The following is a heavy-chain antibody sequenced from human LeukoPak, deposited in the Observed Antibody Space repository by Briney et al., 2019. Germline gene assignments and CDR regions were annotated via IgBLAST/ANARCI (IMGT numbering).Heavy chain of an antibody. V-gene: IGHV1-46*01. D-gene: IGHD2-2*01. Sequence: GASVKVSCKASGYTFTSYYMHWVRQAPGQGLEWMGIINPSGGSTSYAQEFQGRVTMTRDMSTSTVYMELSSLRSEDTAVYYCARGSISCGSTSCSNWFDPWGQGTLVTVSS. CDR2: INPSGGST. J-gene: IGHJ5*02. CDR3: ARGSISCGSTSCSNWFDP. CDR1: GYTFTSYY.